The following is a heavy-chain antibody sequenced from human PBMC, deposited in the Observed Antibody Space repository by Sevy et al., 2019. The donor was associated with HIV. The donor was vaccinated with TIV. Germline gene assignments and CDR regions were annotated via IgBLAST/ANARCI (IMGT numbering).Heavy chain of an antibody. J-gene: IGHJ4*02. CDR3: ARDISRIAARPFPYYFDY. Sequence: GGSLRLSCAASGFTFSSYSMNWVRQAPGKGLEWVSSISRSSYIYYADSVKGRFTISRDNAKNSLYLQMNSLRAEDTAVYYCARDISRIAARPFPYYFDYWGQGTLVTVSS. CDR2: ISRSSYI. D-gene: IGHD6-6*01. CDR1: GFTFSSYS. V-gene: IGHV3-21*01.